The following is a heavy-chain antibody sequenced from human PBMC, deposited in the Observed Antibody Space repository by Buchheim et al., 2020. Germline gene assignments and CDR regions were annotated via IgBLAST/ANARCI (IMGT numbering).Heavy chain of an antibody. CDR2: ITANGVST. Sequence: EVQLLESGGGLVQPGGSLRLSCAASGFIFTSYAMSWVRQAPGKGLEWVTSITANGVSTYYAASVQGRFTISRDNSQSTLYLQMNSLRAEDTAVYYCAKVQSGWRDALDIWGQGA. D-gene: IGHD6-19*01. CDR3: AKVQSGWRDALDI. V-gene: IGHV3-23*01. CDR1: GFIFTSYA. J-gene: IGHJ3*02.